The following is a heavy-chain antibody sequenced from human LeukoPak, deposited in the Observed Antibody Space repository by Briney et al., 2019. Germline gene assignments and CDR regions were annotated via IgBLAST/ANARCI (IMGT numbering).Heavy chain of an antibody. CDR3: ARYGSGWTSFDY. Sequence: SETLSLTCIVSGDSFSDYYWSWIRQPPGKGLEWIGYIYHSGSTNYNPSLKSRVTISVDTSKNRFSLKLSSVTAADTAVYYCARYGSGWTSFDYWGQGTLVTVSS. D-gene: IGHD6-19*01. CDR2: IYHSGST. V-gene: IGHV4-59*01. CDR1: GDSFSDYY. J-gene: IGHJ4*02.